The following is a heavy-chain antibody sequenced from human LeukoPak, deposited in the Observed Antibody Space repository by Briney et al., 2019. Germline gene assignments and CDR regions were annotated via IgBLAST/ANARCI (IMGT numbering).Heavy chain of an antibody. CDR1: GGSISSYY. Sequence: SETLSLTCTVSGGSISSYYWSWIRQPPGKGLEWIGYISYSGSTNYNPSLKSRVTMSLDTSKNHFSLKLTSVTAADTAVYYCARLLGYCSGGSCYPRWFAPWGQGTLVTVSS. J-gene: IGHJ5*02. V-gene: IGHV4-59*08. D-gene: IGHD2-15*01. CDR3: ARLLGYCSGGSCYPRWFAP. CDR2: ISYSGST.